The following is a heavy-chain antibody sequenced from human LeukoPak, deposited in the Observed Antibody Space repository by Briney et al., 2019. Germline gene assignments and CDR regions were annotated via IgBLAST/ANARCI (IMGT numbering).Heavy chain of an antibody. V-gene: IGHV3-30*04. Sequence: GGTLRLSCAASGFSSSSYAIHSVRQAPDKGLEWGAGISYDGSNKYYADTVKGRFTIPRDNAKNTLYLQISSPRAEDTAVYYCAREGQGSSWYSRWDYYYYYGMDVWGQGATVTVSS. J-gene: IGHJ6*02. CDR3: AREGQGSSWYSRWDYYYYYGMDV. CDR1: GFSSSSYA. D-gene: IGHD6-13*01. CDR2: ISYDGSNK.